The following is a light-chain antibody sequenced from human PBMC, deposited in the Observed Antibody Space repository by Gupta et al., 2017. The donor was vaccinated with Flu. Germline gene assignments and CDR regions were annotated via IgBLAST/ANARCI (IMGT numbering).Light chain of an antibody. J-gene: IGKJ1*01. CDR3: QQYYNTPQT. CDR2: WAF. V-gene: IGKV4-1*01. Sequence: DIVMTQSPEFLPVSLGERATINCKSSQSLLYRFTKKNYLAWYQQRAGQPPKLLISWAFTRESGVPDRFSASGSETDFTLTISNLQAEDVAIYYCQQYYNTPQTFGQGTKVEIK. CDR1: QSLLYRFTKKNY.